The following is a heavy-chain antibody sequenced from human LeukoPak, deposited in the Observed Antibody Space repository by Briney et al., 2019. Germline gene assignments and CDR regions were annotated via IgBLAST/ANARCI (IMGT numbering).Heavy chain of an antibody. CDR3: ARGVIMGDTVTTVSMGFDI. CDR2: INHSGST. D-gene: IGHD4-17*01. CDR1: GGSFSGYY. Sequence: PSETLSLTCAVYGGSFSGYYWSWIRQPPGKGLEWIGEINHSGSTNYNPSLKSRVTMSVDTSKNQFSLKLSSVTAADTAVYYCARGVIMGDTVTTVSMGFDIWGRGTMVTVSS. J-gene: IGHJ3*02. V-gene: IGHV4-34*01.